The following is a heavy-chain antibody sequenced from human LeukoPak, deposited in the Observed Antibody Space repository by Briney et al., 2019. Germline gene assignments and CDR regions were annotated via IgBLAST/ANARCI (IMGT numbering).Heavy chain of an antibody. D-gene: IGHD2-2*01. CDR3: ARDLEEYCSSTSCYAGPDAFDI. CDR2: ISAYNGNT. CDR1: GYTFTSYG. V-gene: IGHV1-18*04. J-gene: IGHJ3*02. Sequence: ASVKVSCKASGYTFTSYGISWVRQAPGQGLEWMGWISAYNGNTNYAQKLQGRVTMTTDTPTSTAYMELRSLRSDDTAVYYCARDLEEYCSSTSCYAGPDAFDIWGQGTMVTVSS.